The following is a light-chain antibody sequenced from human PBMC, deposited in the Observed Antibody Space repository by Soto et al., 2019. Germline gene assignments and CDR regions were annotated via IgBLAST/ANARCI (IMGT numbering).Light chain of an antibody. J-gene: IGLJ3*02. CDR1: SNDVGGYNY. CDR3: CSYAGTYWV. Sequence: QSVLTQPRSVSGSPGQSVTISCTGTSNDVGGYNYVSWFQQHPGKVPKLMVYDVSYRPSGVPDRFSGSKSGNTASLTISGLQADDEGDYYCCSYAGTYWVFGGGTKLT. V-gene: IGLV2-11*01. CDR2: DVS.